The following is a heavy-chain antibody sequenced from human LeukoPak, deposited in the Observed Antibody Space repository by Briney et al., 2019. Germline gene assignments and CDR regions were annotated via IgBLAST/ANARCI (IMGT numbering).Heavy chain of an antibody. J-gene: IGHJ6*02. V-gene: IGHV4-61*01. CDR2: IYYSGST. CDR3: ARGTVVVVAATYYYYYGMDV. Sequence: PSETLSLTCTVSGGSVSSGSYYWSWIRQPPGKGLEWIGYIYYSGSTNYNPSLKSRVTISVDTSKNQFSLKLSSVTAADTAVYCCARGTVVVVAATYYYYYGMDVWGQGTTVTVSS. CDR1: GGSVSSGSYY. D-gene: IGHD2-15*01.